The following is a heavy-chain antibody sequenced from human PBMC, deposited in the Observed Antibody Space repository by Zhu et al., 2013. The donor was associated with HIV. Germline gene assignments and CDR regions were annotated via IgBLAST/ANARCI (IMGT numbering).Heavy chain of an antibody. D-gene: IGHD6-19*01. CDR1: GYSISSGYY. CDR3: ARGGIAVAGLFDY. CDR2: IYHSGST. Sequence: QVQLQESGPGLVKPSETLSLTCTVSGYSISSGYYWGWIRQPPGKGLEWIGSIYHSGSTYYNPSLKSRVTISVDTSKNQFSLKLSSVTAADTAVYYCARGGIAVAGLFDYWGQGTLVTVSS. V-gene: IGHV4-38-2*02. J-gene: IGHJ4*02.